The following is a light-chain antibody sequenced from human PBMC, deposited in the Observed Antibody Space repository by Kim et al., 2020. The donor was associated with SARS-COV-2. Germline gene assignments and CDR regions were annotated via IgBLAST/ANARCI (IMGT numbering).Light chain of an antibody. J-gene: IGLJ2*01. Sequence: APGKTATITCGGNNIGSKSLHWYQQKPGQAPVLVVYNDSDRPSGIPERFSGSNSGNTATLTISRVEAGDEADYYCQVWDTSNHHVVFGVGTQLTVL. CDR3: QVWDTSNHHVV. CDR2: NDS. V-gene: IGLV3-21*03. CDR1: NIGSKS.